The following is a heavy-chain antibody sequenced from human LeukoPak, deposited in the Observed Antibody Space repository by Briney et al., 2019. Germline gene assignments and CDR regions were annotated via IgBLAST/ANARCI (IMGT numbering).Heavy chain of an antibody. J-gene: IGHJ4*02. Sequence: ASVKVSCKVSGYTLTELSMHWVRQAPGKGLEWMGGFDPEDGETIYAQKFQGRVTMTEDTSTDTAYMELSSLRSEDTAVYYCARYGPARRFWGSSSWSGTLDYWGQGTLVTVSS. CDR1: GYTLTELS. CDR3: ARYGPARRFWGSSSWSGTLDY. V-gene: IGHV1-24*01. D-gene: IGHD6-13*01. CDR2: FDPEDGET.